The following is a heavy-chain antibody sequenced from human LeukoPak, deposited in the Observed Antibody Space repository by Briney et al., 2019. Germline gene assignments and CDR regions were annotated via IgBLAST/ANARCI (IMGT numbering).Heavy chain of an antibody. J-gene: IGHJ6*02. CDR1: GFTFSTYS. Sequence: GGSLRLSCAASGFTFSTYSMNWVRQAPGKGLEWVSSISDSSAFIYYAESVRGRFTISIDNAKNSLFLQMNSLRAEDTAVYYCSRTYCSKSTCPVATDVWGQGTTVTVSS. CDR2: ISDSSAFI. V-gene: IGHV3-21*01. D-gene: IGHD2-2*01. CDR3: SRTYCSKSTCPVATDV.